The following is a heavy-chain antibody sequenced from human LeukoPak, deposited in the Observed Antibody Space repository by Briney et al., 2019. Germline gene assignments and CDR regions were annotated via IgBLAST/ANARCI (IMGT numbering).Heavy chain of an antibody. CDR2: IYYSGST. CDR1: GGSISSYY. J-gene: IGHJ5*02. V-gene: IGHV4-59*01. Sequence: PSETLSLTCTVSGGSISSYYWSWIRQPPGKGLEWIGYIYYSGSTNYNPSLKSRVTISVDTSKNQFSLKLSSVTAADTAVYYCARDVYGSNWFDPWGQGTLVTVSS. CDR3: ARDVYGSNWFDP. D-gene: IGHD4-17*01.